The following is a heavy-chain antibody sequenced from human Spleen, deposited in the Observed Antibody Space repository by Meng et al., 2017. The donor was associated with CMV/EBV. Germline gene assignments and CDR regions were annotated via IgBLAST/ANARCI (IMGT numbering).Heavy chain of an antibody. CDR3: ARAGRILRSGVGFDY. CDR1: GCTFSDYY. CDR2: ISSSSSYT. J-gene: IGHJ4*02. V-gene: IGHV3-11*05. D-gene: IGHD2-15*01. Sequence: LVEYGGGLVKPGVSLRLSCAASGCTFSDYYMSWIRQAPGKGLGWVSYISSSSSYTNYADSVKGRFTISRDNAKNSLYLQMNSLRAEDTAVYYCARAGRILRSGVGFDYWGQGTLVTVSS.